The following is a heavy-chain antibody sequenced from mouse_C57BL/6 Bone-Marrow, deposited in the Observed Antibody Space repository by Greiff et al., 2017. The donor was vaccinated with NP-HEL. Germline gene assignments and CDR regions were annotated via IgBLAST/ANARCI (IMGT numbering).Heavy chain of an antibody. CDR3: TTLVLYGNYGAWFAY. CDR1: GFTIKDDY. D-gene: IGHD2-1*01. V-gene: IGHV14-4*01. Sequence: EVQLHQSGAELVRPGASVKLSCTASGFTIKDDYMHWVKQRPEQGLEWIGWIDPENGGTEYDSKFQGKATITADTSSNTAYLQLSSLTSEDTAVYYCTTLVLYGNYGAWFAYWGQGTLVTVSA. J-gene: IGHJ3*01. CDR2: IDPENGGT.